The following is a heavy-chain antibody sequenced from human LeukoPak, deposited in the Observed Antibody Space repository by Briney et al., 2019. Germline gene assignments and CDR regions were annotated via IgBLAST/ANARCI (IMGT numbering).Heavy chain of an antibody. CDR3: ARPGNWVFDY. D-gene: IGHD7-27*01. CDR1: GGTFSSYA. Sequence: ASVKVSCKASGGTFSSYAISWVRQAPGQGLEWMGWINPNIGGTNSAQKFQGRVTMTRDTSISTVYMELSRLRSDDTAVYYCARPGNWVFDYWGQGTLVTVSS. V-gene: IGHV1-2*02. J-gene: IGHJ4*02. CDR2: INPNIGGT.